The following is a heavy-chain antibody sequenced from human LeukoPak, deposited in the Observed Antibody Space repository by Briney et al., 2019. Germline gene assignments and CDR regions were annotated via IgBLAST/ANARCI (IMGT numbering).Heavy chain of an antibody. Sequence: ASVKVSCKASGYTFTGYYMHWVRQAPGQGLEWMGWINPNSGGTNYAQKLQGRVTMTTDTSTSTAYMELRSLRSDDTAVYYCARDSWLEIETVTTGFDYWGQGTLVTVSS. V-gene: IGHV1-2*02. CDR2: INPNSGGT. D-gene: IGHD4-17*01. CDR1: GYTFTGYY. CDR3: ARDSWLEIETVTTGFDY. J-gene: IGHJ4*02.